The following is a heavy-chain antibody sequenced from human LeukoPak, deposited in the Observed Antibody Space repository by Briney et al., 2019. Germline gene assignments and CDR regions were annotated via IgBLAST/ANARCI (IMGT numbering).Heavy chain of an antibody. Sequence: SVKVSCKASGGTFSSYAISWVRQAPGQGLEWMGGIIPIFGTANYAQKFQGRVTITVDESTSTAYMELSSLRSEDTAVYYCARDPNQGYGGNSGHAFDIWGQGTMVTVSS. CDR3: ARDPNQGYGGNSGHAFDI. J-gene: IGHJ3*02. CDR2: IIPIFGTA. CDR1: GGTFSSYA. V-gene: IGHV1-69*13. D-gene: IGHD4-23*01.